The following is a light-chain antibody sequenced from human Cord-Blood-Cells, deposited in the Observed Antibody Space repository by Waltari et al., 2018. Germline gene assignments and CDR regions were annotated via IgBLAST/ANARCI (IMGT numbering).Light chain of an antibody. CDR3: SSYAGSNNLYV. CDR1: SSDVGGYNY. Sequence: QSALTQPPSASGSPGQSVTISCTGTSSDVGGYNYVSWYQQHPGKAPKRMIYEVSKRPSGVPDRFSGSKSGNTASLTVSWLQAEDEADYYCSSYAGSNNLYVFGTGTKVTVL. CDR2: EVS. V-gene: IGLV2-8*01. J-gene: IGLJ1*01.